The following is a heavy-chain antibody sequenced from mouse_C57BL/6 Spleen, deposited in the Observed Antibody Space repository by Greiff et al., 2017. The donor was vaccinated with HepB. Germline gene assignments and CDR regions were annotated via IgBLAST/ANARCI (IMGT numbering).Heavy chain of an antibody. Sequence: VQLQQPGAELVRPGSSVKLSCKASGYTFTSYWMHWVKQRPIQGLEWIGNIDPSDSETHYNQKFKDKATLTVDKSSSTAYMQLSSLTSEDSAVYYCARRATVNWYFDVWGTGTTVTVSS. D-gene: IGHD3-1*01. J-gene: IGHJ1*03. V-gene: IGHV1-52*01. CDR2: IDPSDSET. CDR3: ARRATVNWYFDV. CDR1: GYTFTSYW.